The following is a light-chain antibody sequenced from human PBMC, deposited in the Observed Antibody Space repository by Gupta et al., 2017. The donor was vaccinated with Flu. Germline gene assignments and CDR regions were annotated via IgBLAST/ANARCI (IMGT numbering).Light chain of an antibody. CDR1: QSISSS. CDR2: DTS. CDR3: RQRSNWPVT. J-gene: IGKJ4*01. Sequence: PVTLSWSPGERATRSCRASQSISSSLVWFQQKPGQAPRLLIYDTSTRATGIPARFSGSGSGTDFTLTISSLEPEDFAVYYCRQRSNWPVTFGGGTKVDI. V-gene: IGKV3-11*01.